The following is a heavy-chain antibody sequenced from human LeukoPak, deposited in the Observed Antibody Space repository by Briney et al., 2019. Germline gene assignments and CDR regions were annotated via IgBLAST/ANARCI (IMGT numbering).Heavy chain of an antibody. CDR2: ISGSASTI. Sequence: PGGSLRLSCAASGFTFSDYYMSWVRQAPGKGLEWVLFISGSASTIYYADSVKGRFTISRDNAKKSFYLQMNSLRAEDTAAYYCARVWRQQLELDHWGQGTLVIVSS. CDR3: ARVWRQQLELDH. J-gene: IGHJ4*02. CDR1: GFTFSDYY. V-gene: IGHV3-11*04. D-gene: IGHD6-13*01.